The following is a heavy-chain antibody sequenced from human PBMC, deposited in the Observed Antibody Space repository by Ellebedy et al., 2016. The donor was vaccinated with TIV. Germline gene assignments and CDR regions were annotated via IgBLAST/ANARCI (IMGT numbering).Heavy chain of an antibody. CDR1: GYTFTGYY. Sequence: ASVKVSCXASGYTFTGYYMHWVRQAPGQGLEWMGWINPNSGGTNYAQKFQGRVTMTRDTSISTAYMELSRLRSDDTAVYYCARLPYDFWSGNYYYYGMDVWGQGTTVTVSS. V-gene: IGHV1-2*02. J-gene: IGHJ6*02. D-gene: IGHD3-3*01. CDR2: INPNSGGT. CDR3: ARLPYDFWSGNYYYYGMDV.